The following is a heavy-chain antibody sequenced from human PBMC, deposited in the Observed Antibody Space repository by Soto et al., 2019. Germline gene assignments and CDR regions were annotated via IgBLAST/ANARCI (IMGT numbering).Heavy chain of an antibody. V-gene: IGHV4-30-4*01. D-gene: IGHD4-4*01. J-gene: IGHJ4*02. Sequence: SETLSLTCTVSGGSISSGDYYWSWIRQPPGRGLEWIGYIYHSGSTYYNPSLKSRVSISVDTSRNQFSLKVSSVTAADTAVYYCARADDYINPFDYWGQGTLVTVSS. CDR2: IYHSGST. CDR3: ARADDYINPFDY. CDR1: GGSISSGDYY.